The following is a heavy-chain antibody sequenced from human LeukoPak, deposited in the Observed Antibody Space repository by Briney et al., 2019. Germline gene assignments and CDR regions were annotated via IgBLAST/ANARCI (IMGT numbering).Heavy chain of an antibody. CDR1: GFTFDYYG. CDR3: AKGDFWSAYYYYFNY. V-gene: IGHV3-9*01. CDR2: ISWNSGDI. D-gene: IGHD3-3*01. J-gene: IGHJ4*02. Sequence: GGSVRLSCAASGFTFDYYGIHWVRQAPGEGLEWVSSISWNSGDIGYADSVKGRFTISRDNAKKSLYLQMNSLRAEDTALYYCAKGDFWSAYYYYFNYWGQGTLDTVSS.